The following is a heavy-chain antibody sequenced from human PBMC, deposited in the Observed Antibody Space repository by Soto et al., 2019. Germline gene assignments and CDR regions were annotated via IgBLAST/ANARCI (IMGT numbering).Heavy chain of an antibody. Sequence: ASVKVSCKASGYTFTSYYMHWVRQAPGQGLEWMGIINPSGGSASYAQKFQGRVTMTRDTSTSTVYMELSSLRSEDTAVYYCARGGGYGNYYYYGMDVWGQGTTVTVSS. CDR2: INPSGGSA. V-gene: IGHV1-46*01. CDR3: ARGGGYGNYYYYGMDV. CDR1: GYTFTSYY. J-gene: IGHJ6*02. D-gene: IGHD5-12*01.